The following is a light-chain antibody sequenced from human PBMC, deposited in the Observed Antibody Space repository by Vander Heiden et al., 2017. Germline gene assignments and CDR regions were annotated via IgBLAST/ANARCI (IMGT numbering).Light chain of an antibody. CDR3: QQYGSSPRT. Sequence: TGSPGTLSLSPGERATLSCRDSQSVSSNYLAWYQQKPGQAPRFLMYGASTRASGIPDRFSGSGSGTDFTLTISRLEPEDFAVYYCQQYGSSPRTFGQGTKVEIK. V-gene: IGKV3-20*01. J-gene: IGKJ1*01. CDR2: GAS. CDR1: QSVSSNY.